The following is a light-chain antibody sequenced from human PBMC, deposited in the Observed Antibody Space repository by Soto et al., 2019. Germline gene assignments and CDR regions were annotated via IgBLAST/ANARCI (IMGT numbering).Light chain of an antibody. V-gene: IGLV1-47*01. CDR1: SSNIGSNY. Sequence: QSVLTQPPSACGTPGQRVTISCSGSSSNIGSNYVYWYQQLPGTAPKLLIYRNNQRPSGVPDRFSGSKSGTSASLAISGLRSEDEADYYCAAWDDSLSAFYVFGTGTKLTVL. CDR2: RNN. J-gene: IGLJ1*01. CDR3: AAWDDSLSAFYV.